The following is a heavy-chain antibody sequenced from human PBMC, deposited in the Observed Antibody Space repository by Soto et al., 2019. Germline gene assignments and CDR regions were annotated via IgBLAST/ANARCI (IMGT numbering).Heavy chain of an antibody. CDR3: ARHKYYDYGMDV. Sequence: QVQLQESGPGLVRPSETLSLTCTVSGGSISSYYWSWIRQPPGKGLEWIGYIYYSGSTNYNPSLMSRXXVXAXXSKNQFSLKLSSTTAADTAVYYCARHKYYDYGMDVWGQGTTVTVSS. V-gene: IGHV4-59*08. J-gene: IGHJ6*02. CDR2: IYYSGST. CDR1: GGSISSYY.